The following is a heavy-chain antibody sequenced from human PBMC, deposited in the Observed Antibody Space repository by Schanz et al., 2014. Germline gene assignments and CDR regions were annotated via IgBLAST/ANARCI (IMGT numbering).Heavy chain of an antibody. D-gene: IGHD5-12*01. Sequence: EVQLLESGGTLVRPGGSLRLSCAASGFTFSTYAMAWVRQAPGKGLEWVSSINTGGDSTYYADSVKGRFTISRDNSRDTVYLQMNSLRAEDTAVYYCARKVVATIGGYYDNWGQGTLVTVSS. CDR1: GFTFSTYA. CDR3: ARKVVATIGGYYDN. J-gene: IGHJ4*02. V-gene: IGHV3-23*01. CDR2: INTGGDST.